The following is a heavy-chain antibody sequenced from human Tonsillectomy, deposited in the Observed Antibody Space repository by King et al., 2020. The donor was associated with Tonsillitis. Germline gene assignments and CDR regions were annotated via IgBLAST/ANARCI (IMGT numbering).Heavy chain of an antibody. CDR3: ARGPRRETVNWFDP. CDR1: GYTFTDYC. Sequence: QLVQSGAEVKSPGASVKVSCKASGYTFTDYCVHWVRQAPGQGLEWMGWINPNSGGTNYAQKFQDRVTMTRDTSIGTAYMELSRLRYDDTDVYYCARGPRRETVNWFDPWGQGPLVIVSS. J-gene: IGHJ5*02. CDR2: INPNSGGT. D-gene: IGHD1-14*01. V-gene: IGHV1-2*02.